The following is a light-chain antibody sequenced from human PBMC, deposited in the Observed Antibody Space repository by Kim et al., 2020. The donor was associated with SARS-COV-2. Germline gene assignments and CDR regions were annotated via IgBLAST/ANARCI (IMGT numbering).Light chain of an antibody. V-gene: IGLV3-1*01. CDR3: QTWDTNTAH. J-gene: IGLJ2*01. CDR1: NLGDKY. Sequence: SYELTQPPSVSVSPGQTVSINCSGDNLGDKYTSWYQQKTGQSPVAVIYQDDKRPSGIPERFSGSNSGNTATLTISGTQAMDEADYYCQTWDTNTAHFGGG. CDR2: QDD.